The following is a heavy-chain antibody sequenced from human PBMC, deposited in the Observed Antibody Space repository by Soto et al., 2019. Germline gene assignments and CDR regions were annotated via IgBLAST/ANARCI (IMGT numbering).Heavy chain of an antibody. D-gene: IGHD3-3*01. CDR3: ARDGLGLEWVLRAYYYGMDV. V-gene: IGHV3-33*01. CDR2: IWYDGSNK. CDR1: GFTFSSYG. J-gene: IGHJ6*02. Sequence: QVQLVESGGGVVQPGRSLRLSCAASGFTFSSYGMHWVRQAPGKGLEWVAVIWYDGSNKYYADSVKGRFTISRDNSKNTLYLQMNSLRAEDTAVYYWARDGLGLEWVLRAYYYGMDVWGQGTTVTVSS.